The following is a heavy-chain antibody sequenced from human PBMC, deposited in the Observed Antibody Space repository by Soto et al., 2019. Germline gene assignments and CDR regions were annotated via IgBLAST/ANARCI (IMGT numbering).Heavy chain of an antibody. Sequence: GASVKVSCKASGYTFISYYMHWVRQAPGQGLEWMGIINPSGGSTNYAQKFQGRVTMTRDTSTSTVYLELSGLRSEDTAVYYCARTTTVASHFDYWGQGTLVTVSS. CDR1: GYTFISYY. D-gene: IGHD4-17*01. J-gene: IGHJ4*02. CDR3: ARTTTVASHFDY. CDR2: INPSGGST. V-gene: IGHV1-46*01.